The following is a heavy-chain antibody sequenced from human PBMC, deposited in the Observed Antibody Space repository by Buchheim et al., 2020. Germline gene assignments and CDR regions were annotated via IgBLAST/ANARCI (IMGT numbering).Heavy chain of an antibody. J-gene: IGHJ6*02. Sequence: QVQLVESGGGVVQPGRSLRLSCAASGFTFSSYAMHWVRQAPGKGLEWVAVISYDGSNKYYADSVKGRFTISRDNSKNTLYLQMNSLRAEDTAVYYCARDRAKPSSYYGMDVWGQGTT. D-gene: IGHD4/OR15-4a*01. CDR2: ISYDGSNK. V-gene: IGHV3-30-3*01. CDR3: ARDRAKPSSYYGMDV. CDR1: GFTFSSYA.